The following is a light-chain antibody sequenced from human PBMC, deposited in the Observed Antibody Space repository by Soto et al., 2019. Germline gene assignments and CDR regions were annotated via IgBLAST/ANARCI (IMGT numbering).Light chain of an antibody. J-gene: IGKJ4*01. Sequence: DIQMTQSPSSLSASVGDRVTITCRASQSISSYLNWYQQKPGKTPTLLIYAASSLQSGVPSRFSGRGSGTDFTLPISSRQPESFATYYCQQSSSTSPTFGVSTQVEI. CDR3: QQSSSTSPT. V-gene: IGKV1-39*01. CDR1: QSISSY. CDR2: AAS.